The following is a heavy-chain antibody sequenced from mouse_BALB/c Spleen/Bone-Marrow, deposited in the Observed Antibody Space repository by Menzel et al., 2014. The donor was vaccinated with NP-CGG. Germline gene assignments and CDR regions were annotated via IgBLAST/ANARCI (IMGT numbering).Heavy chain of an antibody. V-gene: IGHV1S137*01. Sequence: AQLQQSGAELVRPGVSVKISCKGSGYTFTDYAMHWVKQSHAKSLEWIGVISTYYGDASYNQKFKGKATMTVDKSSSTAYMELARLTSEDSAIHYCARDAMDYWGQGTSVTVSS. CDR1: GYTFTDYA. CDR3: ARDAMDY. CDR2: ISTYYGDA. J-gene: IGHJ4*01.